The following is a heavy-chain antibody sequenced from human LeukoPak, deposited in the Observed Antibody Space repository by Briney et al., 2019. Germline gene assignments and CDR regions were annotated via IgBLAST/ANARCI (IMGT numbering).Heavy chain of an antibody. V-gene: IGHV1-2*02. D-gene: IGHD3-3*01. CDR2: INPNSGGT. CDR3: ARDPNYLMYYDFWSGHGSGAFDI. Sequence: ASVKVSCKASGYTFTGYYMHWVRQAPGQGLEWMGWINPNSGGTNYAQKFQGRVTMTRDTSISTAYMELSRLRSDDTAVYYCARDPNYLMYYDFWSGHGSGAFDIWGQGTMVTVSS. J-gene: IGHJ3*02. CDR1: GYTFTGYY.